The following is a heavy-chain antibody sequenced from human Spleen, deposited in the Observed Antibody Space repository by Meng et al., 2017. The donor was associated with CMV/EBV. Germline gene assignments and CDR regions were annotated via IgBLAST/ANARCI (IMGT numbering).Heavy chain of an antibody. J-gene: IGHJ3*02. CDR1: DYPITSGHC. V-gene: IGHV4-61*05. CDR2: IYYSGST. D-gene: IGHD3-10*01. CDR3: ASLIHYYGSGSSSPTNAFDI. Sequence: SETLSLTCTVSDYPITSGHCWGWIRQPPGKGLEWIGYIYYSGSTNYNPSLKSRVTISVDKSMNQFSLRLSSVTAADTAVYYCASLIHYYGSGSSSPTNAFDIWGQGTMVTVSS.